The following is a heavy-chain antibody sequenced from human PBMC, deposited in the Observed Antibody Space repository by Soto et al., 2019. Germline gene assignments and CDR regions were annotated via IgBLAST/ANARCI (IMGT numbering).Heavy chain of an antibody. CDR2: IIPISGAA. CDR3: ARARYNWNYRTTYYYYGMDV. D-gene: IGHD1-7*01. V-gene: IGHV1-69*06. CDR1: GGTFSNYV. J-gene: IGHJ6*02. Sequence: SVKVSCKASGGTFSNYVVNWVRQAPGQGLEWMGRIIPISGAANYAQKFQGRVTITADKSTSTSYMELSSLRSEDTAVYYCARARYNWNYRTTYYYYGMDVWGQGTTVTVSS.